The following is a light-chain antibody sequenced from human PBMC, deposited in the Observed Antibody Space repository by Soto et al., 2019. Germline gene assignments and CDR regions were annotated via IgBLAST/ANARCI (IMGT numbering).Light chain of an antibody. CDR2: VNH. J-gene: IGLJ1*01. V-gene: IGLV1-40*01. Sequence: QSVLTQPPSGSGAPGESAIIYCRGSSSNLGGPYDVTWFRRLPATVPRLLIYVNHNRPSGVPDRFSGSKSGTSASLPITALQAEDESEYYCQSYINCMSGSVFGTWTTPTVL. CDR3: QSYINCMSGSV. CDR1: SSNLGGPYD.